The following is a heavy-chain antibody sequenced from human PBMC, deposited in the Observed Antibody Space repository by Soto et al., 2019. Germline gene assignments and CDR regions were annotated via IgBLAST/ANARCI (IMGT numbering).Heavy chain of an antibody. J-gene: IGHJ4*02. CDR2: IAYDGSLK. D-gene: IGHD6-13*01. Sequence: SLRLSCAASGLTFSNYGMHWVRQVPGKGLEWVAVIAYDGSLKYYADSVKGRFTISRDNSKNTLYLQMNSLRAEDTAVYYCAKENGYSSSWFEFDYWGQGTLVTVSS. V-gene: IGHV3-30*18. CDR3: AKENGYSSSWFEFDY. CDR1: GLTFSNYG.